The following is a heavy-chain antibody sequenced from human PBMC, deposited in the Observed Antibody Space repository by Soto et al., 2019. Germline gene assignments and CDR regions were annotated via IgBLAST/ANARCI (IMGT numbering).Heavy chain of an antibody. CDR3: ARDPDGGYQKYYYGMDV. D-gene: IGHD5-18*01. J-gene: IGHJ6*02. CDR1: GFTFSSYA. V-gene: IGHV3-30-3*01. Sequence: GGSLRLSCAASGFTFSSYAMHWVRQAPGKGLEWVAVISYDGSNKYYADSVKGRFTISRDNSKNTLYLQMNSLRAEDTAVYSCARDPDGGYQKYYYGMDVWGQGTTVTVSS. CDR2: ISYDGSNK.